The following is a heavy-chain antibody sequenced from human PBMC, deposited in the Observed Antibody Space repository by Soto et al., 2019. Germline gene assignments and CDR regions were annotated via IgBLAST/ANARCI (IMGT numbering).Heavy chain of an antibody. CDR3: ARLETSYYYDASTEPTAPNDY. CDR2: ISAYNGNT. D-gene: IGHD3-22*01. Sequence: ASVKVSCKASGYTFTSYGISWVRQAPGQGFEWMGWISAYNGNTNYAQKLQGRVTMTTDTSTSTAYMELRSLRSDDTAMYYCARLETSYYYDASTEPTAPNDYWGQGTLVTVSS. V-gene: IGHV1-18*01. J-gene: IGHJ4*02. CDR1: GYTFTSYG.